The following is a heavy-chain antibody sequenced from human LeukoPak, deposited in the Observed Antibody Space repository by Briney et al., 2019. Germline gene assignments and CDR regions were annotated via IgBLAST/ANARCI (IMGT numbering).Heavy chain of an antibody. D-gene: IGHD6-13*01. CDR3: ARESDSSSWYLNWIDP. Sequence: SETLSLTCTVSGGSISSGGYYWSWIRQHPGKGLEWIGYIYYSGSTYYNPSLKSRVTISVDTSKNQFSLKLNSVTAADTAVYYCARESDSSSWYLNWIDPWGQGTLVTVSS. CDR1: GGSISSGGYY. J-gene: IGHJ5*02. V-gene: IGHV4-31*03. CDR2: IYYSGST.